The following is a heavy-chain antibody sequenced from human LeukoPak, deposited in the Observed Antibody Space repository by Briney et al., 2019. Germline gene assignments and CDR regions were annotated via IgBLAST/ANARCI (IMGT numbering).Heavy chain of an antibody. CDR3: ARVTPGGSHALDY. D-gene: IGHD3-16*01. CDR1: GGSISSGGFY. CDR2: IYHTGGP. V-gene: IGHV4-30-2*01. Sequence: SETVSLTCNVSGGSISSGGFYWSWIRQPPGKGLEWIGYIYHTGGPYSNPSLKSRVTISVDKSKNQFSLKLSSVTAADTAVYYCARVTPGGSHALDYWGQGTLVAVFS. J-gene: IGHJ4*02.